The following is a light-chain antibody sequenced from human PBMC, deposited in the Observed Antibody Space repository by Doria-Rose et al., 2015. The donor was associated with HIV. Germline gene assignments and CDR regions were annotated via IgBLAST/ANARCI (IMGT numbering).Light chain of an antibody. CDR1: QSLLYTSKNY. Sequence: VLTQSPESLGMSLGERATLNCKSNQSLLYTSKNYLAWYQQKPGQPPKLLIYWASTRQSGVPARFSGSGPGTDFTLTISSLEAEDVAVYYCQQYYDTPSFGPGTTVDIQ. CDR3: QQYYDTPS. J-gene: IGKJ3*01. CDR2: WAS. V-gene: IGKV4-1*01.